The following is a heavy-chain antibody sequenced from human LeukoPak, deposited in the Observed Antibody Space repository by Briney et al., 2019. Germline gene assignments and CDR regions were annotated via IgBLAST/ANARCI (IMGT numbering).Heavy chain of an antibody. CDR1: GFTFSSYG. CDR3: ARVVTSPDLMTYFDY. J-gene: IGHJ4*02. D-gene: IGHD2-21*02. CDR2: ISYDGSNK. V-gene: IGHV3-30*03. Sequence: PGRSLRLSCAASGFTFSSYGMHWVRQAPGKGLEWVAVISYDGSNKYYADSVKGRFTISRDNSKNTLYLQMNSLRAEDTAVYYCARVVTSPDLMTYFDYWGQGTLVTVSS.